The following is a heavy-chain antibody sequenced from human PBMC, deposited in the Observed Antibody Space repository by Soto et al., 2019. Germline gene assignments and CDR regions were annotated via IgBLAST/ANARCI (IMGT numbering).Heavy chain of an antibody. J-gene: IGHJ6*02. CDR2: IIPIFGTA. Sequence: SVKVSCKASGGTFSSYAISWVRQAPGQGLEWMGGIIPIFGTANYAQKFQGRVTITADESTSTAYMELSSLRSEDTAVYYCASTGNSPYYYYYGMDVWGQGTTVTVSS. CDR1: GGTFSSYA. D-gene: IGHD2-8*02. V-gene: IGHV1-69*13. CDR3: ASTGNSPYYYYYGMDV.